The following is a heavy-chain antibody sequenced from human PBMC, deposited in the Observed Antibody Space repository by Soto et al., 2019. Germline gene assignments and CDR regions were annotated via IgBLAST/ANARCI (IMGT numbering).Heavy chain of an antibody. CDR1: GYTFTSYG. D-gene: IGHD3-10*01. J-gene: IGHJ4*02. CDR3: ARGRYGEY. Sequence: QVHLVQSGAEVKKPWASVKVSCKGSGYTFTSYGITWVRQAPGQGLELMGWISAHNGNTDYAQKLQGRVTVTRDTSTSTAYSELRSLRSDDTAVYYCARGRYGEYWGQGAMVTVSS. CDR2: ISAHNGNT. V-gene: IGHV1-18*01.